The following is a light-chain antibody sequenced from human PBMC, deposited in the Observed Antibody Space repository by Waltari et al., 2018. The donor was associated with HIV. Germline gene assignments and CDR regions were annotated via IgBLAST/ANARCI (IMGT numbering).Light chain of an antibody. Sequence: QAGLPQPPSVSMGMRQTATLPCTGNSNNVGNQGAAWLQQHQGHPPKLLSYRDNKRPSGISERFSASRSGNTASLTITGVQPEDEADYFCPTWDISLSAVVFGRGTTLTVL. CDR3: PTWDISLSAVV. CDR2: RDN. CDR1: SNNVGNQG. V-gene: IGLV10-54*04. J-gene: IGLJ2*01.